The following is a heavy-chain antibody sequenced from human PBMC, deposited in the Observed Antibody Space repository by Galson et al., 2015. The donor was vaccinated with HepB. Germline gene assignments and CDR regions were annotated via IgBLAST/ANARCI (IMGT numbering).Heavy chain of an antibody. D-gene: IGHD5-18*01. Sequence: SVKVSCKVSGYTLTELSMHWVRQAPGKGLEWMGGFDPEDGGTIYAQKFQGRVTMTEDTSTDTAYMELSSLRSEDTAVYYCATERYSYGRFDYWGQGTLVTVSS. CDR3: ATERYSYGRFDY. J-gene: IGHJ4*02. CDR2: FDPEDGGT. V-gene: IGHV1-24*01. CDR1: GYTLTELS.